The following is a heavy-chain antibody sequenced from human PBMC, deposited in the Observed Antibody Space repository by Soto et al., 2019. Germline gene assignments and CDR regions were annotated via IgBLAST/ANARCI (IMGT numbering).Heavy chain of an antibody. CDR3: ARLIVVVPAATNYGIDV. J-gene: IGHJ6*02. D-gene: IGHD2-2*01. V-gene: IGHV5-10-1*01. Sequence: PGESLKISCKGSGYSFTSYWISWVRQMPGKGLEWMGRIDPSDSYTNYSPSFQGHVTISADKSISTAYLQWSSLKASDTAMYYCARLIVVVPAATNYGIDVWGQGTTVTVSS. CDR2: IDPSDSYT. CDR1: GYSFTSYW.